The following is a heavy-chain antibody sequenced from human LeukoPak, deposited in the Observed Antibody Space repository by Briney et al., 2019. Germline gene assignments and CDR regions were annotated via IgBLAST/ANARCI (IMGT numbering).Heavy chain of an antibody. D-gene: IGHD1-26*01. Sequence: GASVKVSCKASGYTFTGYYMHWVRQAPGQGLEWMGWINPNSGGTNYAQKFQGWVTMTRDTSISTAYMELSRLRSDDTAVYYCARGQVGAPEEADAFDIWGQGTMVTVSS. CDR1: GYTFTGYY. J-gene: IGHJ3*02. CDR3: ARGQVGAPEEADAFDI. V-gene: IGHV1-2*04. CDR2: INPNSGGT.